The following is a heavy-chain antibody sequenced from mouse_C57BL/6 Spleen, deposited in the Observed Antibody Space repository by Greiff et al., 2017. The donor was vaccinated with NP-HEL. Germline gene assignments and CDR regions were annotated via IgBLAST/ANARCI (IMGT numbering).Heavy chain of an antibody. CDR3: ASPTVVEGAWFAY. J-gene: IGHJ3*01. CDR2: INPNYGTT. V-gene: IGHV1-39*01. CDR1: GYSFTDYN. Sequence: EVKLMESGPELVKPGASVKISCKASGYSFTDYNMNWVKQSNGKSLEWIGVINPNYGTTSYNQKFKGKATLTVDQSSSTAYMQLNSLTSEDSAVYYCASPTVVEGAWFAYWGQGTLVTVSA. D-gene: IGHD1-1*01.